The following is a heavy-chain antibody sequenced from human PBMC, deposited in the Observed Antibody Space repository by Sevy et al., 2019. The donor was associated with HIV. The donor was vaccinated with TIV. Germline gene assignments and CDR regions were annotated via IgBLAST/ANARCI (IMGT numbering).Heavy chain of an antibody. CDR3: ARGHYGDASFDY. J-gene: IGHJ4*02. CDR2: IWYDGSNK. V-gene: IGHV3-33*01. Sequence: GGSLRLSCAASGFTFSSYGMHWVRQAPGKGLEWVAVIWYDGSNKYYADSVKGRFTISRDNSKNTLYLQMNSLRAEDTAVYYYARGHYGDASFDYWGQGTLVTVSS. D-gene: IGHD4-17*01. CDR1: GFTFSSYG.